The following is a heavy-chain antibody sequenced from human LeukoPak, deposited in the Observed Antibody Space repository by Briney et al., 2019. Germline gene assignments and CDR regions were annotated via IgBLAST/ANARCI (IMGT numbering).Heavy chain of an antibody. CDR2: ISYGGSNE. CDR3: ARGCVYDSAYYYYYYMDV. D-gene: IGHD3-22*01. Sequence: GGSLRLSCATSGFTFNNYAMHWVRQAPGKGLEWVAVISYGGSNEYYADSAKGRFTISRDNSKNTLYLQMNSLRTEDTAVYYCARGCVYDSAYYYYYYMDVWGKGTTVTVSS. V-gene: IGHV3-30*04. CDR1: GFTFNNYA. J-gene: IGHJ6*03.